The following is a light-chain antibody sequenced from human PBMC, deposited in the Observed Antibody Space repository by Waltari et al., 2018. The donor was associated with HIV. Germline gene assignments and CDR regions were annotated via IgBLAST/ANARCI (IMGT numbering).Light chain of an antibody. CDR3: AAWDDSLNGM. Sequence: QSVLTQPPSVSGTPGQNVTIPCSGSSSTIGSNIVNWYQQLPGAAPKLLIYSNYQRPSGVPDRFSGSKSGTSASLAISGLQSADEADYYCAAWDDSLNGMFGGGTRLTVL. CDR2: SNY. J-gene: IGLJ3*02. V-gene: IGLV1-44*01. CDR1: SSTIGSNI.